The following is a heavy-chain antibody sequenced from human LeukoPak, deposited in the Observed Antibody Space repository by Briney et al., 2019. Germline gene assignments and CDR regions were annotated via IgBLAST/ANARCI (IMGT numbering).Heavy chain of an antibody. CDR2: IFYRGGT. Sequence: TLSPTCNLSGGSITTFYTSWIRPPAGKGRGWIGYIFYRGGTNYNPSLKSRVTISVDTSKNNYSLKLSSVTAADAAADYCAREHVRTSGNTLDYWGPGILVTVSS. J-gene: IGHJ4*02. CDR3: AREHVRTSGNTLDY. D-gene: IGHD2/OR15-2a*01. CDR1: GGSITTFY. V-gene: IGHV4-59*12.